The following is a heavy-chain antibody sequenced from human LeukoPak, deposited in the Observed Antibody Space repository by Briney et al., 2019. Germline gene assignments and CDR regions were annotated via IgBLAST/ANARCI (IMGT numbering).Heavy chain of an antibody. V-gene: IGHV3-74*01. CDR2: INSDGSST. CDR3: ARDKGTIEAAGTYWFDP. D-gene: IGHD6-13*01. Sequence: TGGSLRLSCAASGFTFSSYWMHWVRQAPGKGPVWVSRINSDGSSTSYADSVKGRFTISRDNAKNTLYLQMNSLRAEDTAVYYCARDKGTIEAAGTYWFDPWGQGTLVTVSS. J-gene: IGHJ5*02. CDR1: GFTFSSYW.